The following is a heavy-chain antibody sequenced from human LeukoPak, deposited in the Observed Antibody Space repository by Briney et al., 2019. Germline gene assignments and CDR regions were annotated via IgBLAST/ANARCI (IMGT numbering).Heavy chain of an antibody. V-gene: IGHV1-69*02. CDR3: ATYSGSYLFDY. CDR1: GGTFSIYT. J-gene: IGHJ4*02. Sequence: SVKVSCTASGGTFSIYTITWVRQAPGQGKEWMGRIIPILGIANYAQKFQGRVTITADKSTSTAYMELSSLRSEDTAVYYCATYSGSYLFDYWGQGTLVTVSS. D-gene: IGHD1-26*01. CDR2: IIPILGIA.